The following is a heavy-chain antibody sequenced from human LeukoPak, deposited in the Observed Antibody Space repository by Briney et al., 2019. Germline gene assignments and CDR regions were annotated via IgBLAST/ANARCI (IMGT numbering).Heavy chain of an antibody. CDR3: ARGLGSPAGAFDI. CDR2: INPNSGGT. Sequence: GASVKVSCKASGYTFTGYYMHWVRQAPGQGLGWMGWINPNSGGTNYAQKFQGRVTMTRDTSISTAYMELSRLRSDDTAVYYCARGLGSPAGAFDIWGQGTMVTVSS. D-gene: IGHD3-16*01. V-gene: IGHV1-2*02. CDR1: GYTFTGYY. J-gene: IGHJ3*02.